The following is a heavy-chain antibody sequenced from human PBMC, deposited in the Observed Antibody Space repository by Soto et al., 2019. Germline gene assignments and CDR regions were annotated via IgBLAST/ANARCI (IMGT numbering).Heavy chain of an antibody. D-gene: IGHD1-26*01. CDR2: IRSKVNSYAT. V-gene: IGHV3-73*02. Sequence: EVQLVESGGGLVQSGGSLKLSCAASGFTFSGSSMHWVRQASGKGLERVGRIRSKVNSYATAYAASVEGRFIISRDNSKNTTYLQMNSLKTEDTAVYYCTRRGTDRWDSEIGYWGQGTLVTVSS. CDR3: TRRGTDRWDSEIGY. CDR1: GFTFSGSS. J-gene: IGHJ4*02.